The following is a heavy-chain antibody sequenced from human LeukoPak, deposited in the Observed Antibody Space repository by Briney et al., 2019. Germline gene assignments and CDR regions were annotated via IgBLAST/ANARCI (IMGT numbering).Heavy chain of an antibody. CDR2: IIPIFGTA. J-gene: IGHJ4*02. Sequence: SVKVSCKASGGTFSSYAISWVRQAPEQGLEWMGRIIPIFGTANYAQKFQGRVTITTDESTSTAYMELSSLRSEDTAVYYCARDSSPEYCGGDCSSYYFDYWGQGTLVTVSS. D-gene: IGHD2-21*02. CDR3: ARDSSPEYCGGDCSSYYFDY. CDR1: GGTFSSYA. V-gene: IGHV1-69*05.